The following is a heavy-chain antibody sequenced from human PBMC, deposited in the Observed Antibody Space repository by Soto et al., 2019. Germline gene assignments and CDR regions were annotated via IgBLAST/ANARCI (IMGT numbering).Heavy chain of an antibody. CDR1: GFTFSNAW. Sequence: GGSLRLSCAASGFTFSNAWMNWVRQAPGKGLEWVGRIKSKTDGGTTDYAAPVKGRFTISRDDSKNTLYLQMNSLKTEDTAVYYCARVGTDPSTYCSGGSCPQTWLDYWGQGTLVTVSS. CDR2: IKSKTDGGTT. V-gene: IGHV3-15*07. D-gene: IGHD2-15*01. CDR3: ARVGTDPSTYCSGGSCPQTWLDY. J-gene: IGHJ4*02.